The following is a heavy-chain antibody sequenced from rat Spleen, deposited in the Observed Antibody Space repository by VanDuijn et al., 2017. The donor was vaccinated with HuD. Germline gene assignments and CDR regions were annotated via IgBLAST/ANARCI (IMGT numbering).Heavy chain of an antibody. J-gene: IGHJ2*01. CDR2: ISSDGSGT. V-gene: IGHV5-29*01. D-gene: IGHD1-1*01. Sequence: EVQLVESDGGLVQPGRSLKLSCAASGFTFSDYYMAWVRQAPTKGLEWVATISSDGSGTYYRDSVKGRFTTSRDNAQNTLYLQMSKLGSEDTAIYYCAIDYYSGVFDYWGQGVMVTVSS. CDR3: AIDYYSGVFDY. CDR1: GFTFSDYY.